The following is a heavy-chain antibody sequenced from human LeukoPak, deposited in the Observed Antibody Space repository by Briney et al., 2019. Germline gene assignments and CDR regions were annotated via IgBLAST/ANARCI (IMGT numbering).Heavy chain of an antibody. CDR2: IRSKAYGGAT. J-gene: IGHJ6*02. CDR3: TSSLSNRPYYYYGMDV. V-gene: IGHV3-49*04. CDR1: GFTFGDYA. Sequence: GGSLRLSCTASGFTFGDYAMSWVRQAPGKGLEWVGFIRSKAYGGATEYAASVKGRFTISRDDSKSIAYLQMNSLKTEDTAVYYCTSSLSNRPYYYYGMDVWSQGTTVTVSS. D-gene: IGHD4-11*01.